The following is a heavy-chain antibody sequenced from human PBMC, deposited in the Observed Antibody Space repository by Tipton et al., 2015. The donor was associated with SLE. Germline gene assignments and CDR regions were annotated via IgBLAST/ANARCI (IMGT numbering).Heavy chain of an antibody. Sequence: TLSLTCAVSGYSISSGYYWSWIRQPPGKGLEWIGYIYYSGSTNYNPSLKSRVTISVDTSKNQFSLKLSSVTAADTAVYYCARESAGTHAFDIWGQGTMVTGSS. V-gene: IGHV4-61*01. CDR1: GYSISSGYY. CDR2: IYYSGST. CDR3: ARESAGTHAFDI. D-gene: IGHD1-7*01. J-gene: IGHJ3*02.